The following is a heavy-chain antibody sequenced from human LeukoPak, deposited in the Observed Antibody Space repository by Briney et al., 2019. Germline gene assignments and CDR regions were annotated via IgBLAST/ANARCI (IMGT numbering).Heavy chain of an antibody. CDR2: IDYSGST. CDR3: ARHLGR. J-gene: IGHJ4*02. V-gene: IGHV4-59*01. Sequence: PSETLSLTCTVSGGSISSYFWSWIRQPPGKGLEWIGYIDYSGSTNYNPSLKSRVTISVDTSKNQFSLKLSSVTAADTAVYYCARHLGRWGQGTLVTVSS. CDR1: GGSISSYF.